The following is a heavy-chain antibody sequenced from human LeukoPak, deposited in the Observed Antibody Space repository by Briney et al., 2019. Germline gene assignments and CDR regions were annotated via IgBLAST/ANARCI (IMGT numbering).Heavy chain of an antibody. J-gene: IGHJ4*02. Sequence: KAGGSLRLSCAASGFTFSSYSMNWVRQAPGKGLEWVSSISSSSSYIYYADSVKGRFTISRDNAKNSLYLQMNSLRVEDTAVYHCARGAGSSWYFYFDYWGQGTLVTVSS. CDR3: ARGAGSSWYFYFDY. V-gene: IGHV3-21*04. D-gene: IGHD6-13*01. CDR1: GFTFSSYS. CDR2: ISSSSSYI.